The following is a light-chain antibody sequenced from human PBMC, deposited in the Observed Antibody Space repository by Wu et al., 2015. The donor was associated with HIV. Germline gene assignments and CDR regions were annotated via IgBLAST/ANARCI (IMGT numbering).Light chain of an antibody. CDR1: ESVSGY. J-gene: IGKJ1*01. CDR3: QKYNTAPWT. Sequence: EIVLTQSPGTLSLSPGERATLSCSVSESVSGYLAWYQQRPGQPPTLLIYGASSRAAGIPDRFSGSGSGTDFSLTIRRLEPEDVATYYCQKYNTAPWTFGQGTKVEMK. V-gene: IGKV3-20*01. CDR2: GAS.